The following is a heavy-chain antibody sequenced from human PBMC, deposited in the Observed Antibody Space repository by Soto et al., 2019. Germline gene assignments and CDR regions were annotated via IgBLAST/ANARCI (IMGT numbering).Heavy chain of an antibody. CDR2: IITIFGTA. V-gene: IGHV1-69*01. CDR3: ARGATYYYDGSGYYMVPYYFDY. CDR1: GGTCSSYA. D-gene: IGHD3-22*01. Sequence: QVQLVQSGAEVKKPGSSVTVSCKASGGTCSSYAISWVRQAPGQWLEWMGGIITIFGTANYAQKFQGRVTITADESTSTAYMELSSMRSEDTAVYYCARGATYYYDGSGYYMVPYYFDYWGQGTLVTVSS. J-gene: IGHJ4*02.